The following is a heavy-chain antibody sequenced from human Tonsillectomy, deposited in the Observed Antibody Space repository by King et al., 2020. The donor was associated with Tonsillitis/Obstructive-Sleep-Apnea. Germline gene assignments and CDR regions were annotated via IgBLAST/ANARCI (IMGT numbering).Heavy chain of an antibody. V-gene: IGHV5-51*01. Sequence: QLVQSGAEVKKPGESLKISCKGSEHSFTRNWIGWVRQMPGKGLEWMGIIYPGDSDTRYSPSFQGQVTISADKSISTAYLQWSSLKASDTAMYYCARLGDSSSFVSLDYFESWGQGTLVTVSS. CDR3: ARLGDSSSFVSLDYFES. D-gene: IGHD6-6*01. CDR1: EHSFTRNW. CDR2: IYPGDSDT. J-gene: IGHJ4*02.